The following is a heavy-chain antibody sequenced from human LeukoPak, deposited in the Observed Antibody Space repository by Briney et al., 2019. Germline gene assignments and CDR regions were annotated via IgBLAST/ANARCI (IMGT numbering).Heavy chain of an antibody. D-gene: IGHD6-19*01. V-gene: IGHV1-2*02. CDR1: GYTFTGHY. J-gene: IGHJ4*02. Sequence: ASVKVSCKASGYTFTGHYMHWVRQAPGQGLEWMGWINPNSGGTNFAQKFQGRVTLTRDTSISTAYMELSSLRSDDTAVNYCARREQWLVGDDYWGQGALVTVSS. CDR2: INPNSGGT. CDR3: ARREQWLVGDDY.